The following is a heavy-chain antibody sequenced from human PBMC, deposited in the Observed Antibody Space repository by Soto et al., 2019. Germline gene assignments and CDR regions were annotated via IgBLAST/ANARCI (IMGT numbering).Heavy chain of an antibody. CDR3: AREYGMDV. J-gene: IGHJ6*02. CDR1: GYSFHTYA. Sequence: ASVKVSCKASGYSFHTYAISWVRQAPGQGLEWVGWISGYNGNTNYAQKFQGRVALTTDTSTKTAFMELRSLTGDDTAVYYCAREYGMDVWG. V-gene: IGHV1-18*01. CDR2: ISGYNGNT.